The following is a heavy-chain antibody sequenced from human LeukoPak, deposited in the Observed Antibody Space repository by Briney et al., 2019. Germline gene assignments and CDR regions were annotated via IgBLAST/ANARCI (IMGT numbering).Heavy chain of an antibody. Sequence: GGSLRLSCAASGFTFSSYWMHWVRQAPGKGLVWVSRTNSDGSSTSYADSVKGRFTISRDNAKNTLYLQMNSLRAEDTAVYYCARDIKPGYYDSSGYFLWGQGTLVTVSS. V-gene: IGHV3-74*01. CDR1: GFTFSSYW. J-gene: IGHJ4*02. CDR3: ARDIKPGYYDSSGYFL. CDR2: TNSDGSST. D-gene: IGHD3-22*01.